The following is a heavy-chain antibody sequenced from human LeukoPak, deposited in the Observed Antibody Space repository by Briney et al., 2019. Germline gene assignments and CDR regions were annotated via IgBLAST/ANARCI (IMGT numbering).Heavy chain of an antibody. CDR1: GFTFSDHD. D-gene: IGHD6-19*01. CDR3: ARDADSSGWDRYFHY. V-gene: IGHV3-72*01. J-gene: IGHJ4*02. CDR2: TRNKANSYTT. Sequence: GGSLRLSCAASGFTFSDHDMDWVRQAPGKGLEWVGRTRNKANSYTTEYAASVKGRFTISRDDSKNSLYLQMNSLKTEDTAVYYCARDADSSGWDRYFHYWGQGTLVTVSS.